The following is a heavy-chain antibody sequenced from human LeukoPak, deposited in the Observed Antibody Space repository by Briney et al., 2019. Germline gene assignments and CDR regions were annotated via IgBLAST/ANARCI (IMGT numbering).Heavy chain of an antibody. CDR3: ARGYYYDSSGNTPFDY. CDR2: ISAYNGNT. Sequence: GASVNVSCKASGYTFTSYGISWVRQAPGQGIEWMGWISAYNGNTNYAQKLQGRVTMTTDTSTSTAYMELRSLRSDDTAVYYCARGYYYDSSGNTPFDYWGQGTLVTVSS. CDR1: GYTFTSYG. D-gene: IGHD3-22*01. V-gene: IGHV1-18*01. J-gene: IGHJ4*02.